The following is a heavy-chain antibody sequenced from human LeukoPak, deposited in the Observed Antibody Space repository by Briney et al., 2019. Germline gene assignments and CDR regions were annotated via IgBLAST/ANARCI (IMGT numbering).Heavy chain of an antibody. CDR1: GFTFSAYY. V-gene: IGHV3-21*01. Sequence: GGCLRLSCAASGFTFSAYYISWVRQAPGKGLEWVSFIRSSRSYIYYADTVKCRFTFSSDKAKNSLYLQLKSLRAQHTTVYYCATKLELRVWGQGTLVTVSS. CDR3: ATKLELRV. J-gene: IGHJ4*02. CDR2: IRSSRSYI. D-gene: IGHD1-7*01.